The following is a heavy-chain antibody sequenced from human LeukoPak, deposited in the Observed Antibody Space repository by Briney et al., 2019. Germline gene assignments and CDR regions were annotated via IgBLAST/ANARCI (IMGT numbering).Heavy chain of an antibody. J-gene: IGHJ4*02. CDR3: ARGGYDSSDYTTGFDY. Sequence: SETLSLTCTVSGGSISSGSYYWSWIRQPAGKGLEWIGRIYTSGSNNYNPPLKRRVTISVDTSKNQFSLKLSSVTAADTAVYYCARGGYDSSDYTTGFDYWGQGTLVTVSS. CDR2: IYTSGSN. V-gene: IGHV4-61*02. CDR1: GGSISSGSYY. D-gene: IGHD3-22*01.